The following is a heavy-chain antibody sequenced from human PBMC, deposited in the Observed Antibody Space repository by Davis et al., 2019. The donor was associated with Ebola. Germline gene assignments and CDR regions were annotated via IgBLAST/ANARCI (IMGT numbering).Heavy chain of an antibody. CDR2: IYYSGST. Sequence: SETLSLTCTVSGGSISSYYWSWIRQPPGKGLEWIGYIYYSGSTNYNPSLKSRVTISVDTSKNQFSLKLSSVTAADTAVYYCGRHSGSYLTYYFDYWGQGTLVTVSS. J-gene: IGHJ4*02. CDR3: GRHSGSYLTYYFDY. D-gene: IGHD1-26*01. V-gene: IGHV4-59*08. CDR1: GGSISSYY.